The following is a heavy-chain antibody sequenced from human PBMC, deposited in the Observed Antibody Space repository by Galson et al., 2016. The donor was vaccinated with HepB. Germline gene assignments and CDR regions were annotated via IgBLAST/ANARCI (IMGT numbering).Heavy chain of an antibody. D-gene: IGHD2-2*01. CDR2: ISAYNGNT. Sequence: SVKVSCKASGYTFTRNGISWVRQAPGQGLEWMGWISAYNGNTNYAQKLQGRVTMTTDTSTGTAYMELRSLRSYATAGYSCARTYLDYYFDYWGQGTLVTVSS. CDR3: ARTYLDYYFDY. CDR1: GYTFTRNG. V-gene: IGHV1-18*01. J-gene: IGHJ4*02.